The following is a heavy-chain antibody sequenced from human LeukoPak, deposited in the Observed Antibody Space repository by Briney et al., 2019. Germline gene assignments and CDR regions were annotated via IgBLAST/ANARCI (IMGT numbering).Heavy chain of an antibody. J-gene: IGHJ5*02. V-gene: IGHV4-59*01. CDR2: VSNSGIT. D-gene: IGHD3-22*01. CDR1: GGPISGYY. CDR3: ARCYYDGWFDP. Sequence: SETLSLTCTVSGGPISGYYWSWIRQPPGKGLEWIGHVSNSGITNYNPSLKSRVAISVDTSKDQFSLKLSSVTAADTAVYYCARCYYDGWFDPWGQGTLVTVSS.